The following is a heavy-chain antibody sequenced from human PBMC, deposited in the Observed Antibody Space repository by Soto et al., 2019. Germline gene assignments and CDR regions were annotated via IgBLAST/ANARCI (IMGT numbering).Heavy chain of an antibody. J-gene: IGHJ5*02. CDR3: ARDYFDSSDYTTNWFDP. CDR1: SASIANSRFY. V-gene: IGHV4-39*01. CDR2: IYHTGNA. D-gene: IGHD3-22*01. Sequence: PSVTLSLTCSLASASIANSRFYWAWIRQPPGEGLEWIGSIYHTGNAYYNPSLKSRVTIFVDTSKNQFSLKLTSVTAADTALYYCARDYFDSSDYTTNWFDPWGQGTLVTVS.